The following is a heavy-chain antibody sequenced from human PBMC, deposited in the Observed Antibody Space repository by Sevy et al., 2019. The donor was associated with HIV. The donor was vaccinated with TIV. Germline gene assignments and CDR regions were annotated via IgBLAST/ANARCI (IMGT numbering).Heavy chain of an antibody. D-gene: IGHD1-26*01. CDR1: GFTFSSDW. CDR2: INSDGSRT. J-gene: IGHJ4*02. V-gene: IGHV3-74*01. CDR3: IRGTSGTFGH. Sequence: GGSLRLSWEVSGFTFSSDWMHWVRQAPGKGLVWVSRINSDGSRTNYADSVKGRFTISRDSAKNTLFLQMDSLRAEDTAMYYCIRGTSGTFGHWGQGTLVTVSS.